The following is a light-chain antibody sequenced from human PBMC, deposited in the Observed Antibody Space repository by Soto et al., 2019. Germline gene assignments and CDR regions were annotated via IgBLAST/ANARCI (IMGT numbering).Light chain of an antibody. CDR1: SSDVGSYDL. CDR2: EAN. V-gene: IGLV2-23*01. CDR3: CSYAASYTYVI. Sequence: QSALTQPASVSGSPGQSITISCTGTSSDVGSYDLVSWYQQRPGEAPKVMIYEANRRPSGVSNRFSGSKSGNTASLTISGLQADDEADYFCCSYAASYTYVIFGGGTKVTVL. J-gene: IGLJ2*01.